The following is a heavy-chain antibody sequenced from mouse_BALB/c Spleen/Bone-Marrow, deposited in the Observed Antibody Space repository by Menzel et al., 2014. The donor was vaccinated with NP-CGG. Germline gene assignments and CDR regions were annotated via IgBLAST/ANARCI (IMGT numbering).Heavy chain of an antibody. D-gene: IGHD2-14*01. V-gene: IGHV10-1*02. CDR1: GFTFNTYA. Sequence: EVQLVESGGGLVQPKGSLKLSCAASGFTFNTYAMNWVRQAPGKGLEWVARIRSKSNNHATYYADSVKDRFTISRDDSQSMLYLQMNNLKTEDTAMYYCVRQGYGYYAMDYWGQGTSVTVSS. CDR3: VRQGYGYYAMDY. J-gene: IGHJ4*01. CDR2: IRSKSNNHAT.